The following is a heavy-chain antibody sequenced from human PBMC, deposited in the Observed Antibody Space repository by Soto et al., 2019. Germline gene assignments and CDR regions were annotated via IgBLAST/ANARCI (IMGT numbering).Heavy chain of an antibody. CDR2: MNVGTGGT. V-gene: IGHV1-2*06. CDR3: ARDGNFALRGYSFGFDF. D-gene: IGHD5-18*01. CDR1: GYRFTTHY. Sequence: GASVKVSCKASGYRFTTHYIHWVRQAPGQGLEWMGRMNVGTGGTTYAHKFQGRVTMTRDTSIRTAYLEVSSVKSDDTAMYYCARDGNFALRGYSFGFDFWGQGXLVTVYS. J-gene: IGHJ4*02.